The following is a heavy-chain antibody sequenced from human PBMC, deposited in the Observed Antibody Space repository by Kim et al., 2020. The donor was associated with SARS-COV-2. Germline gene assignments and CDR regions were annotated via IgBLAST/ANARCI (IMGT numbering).Heavy chain of an antibody. CDR3: ATPRVQPYETWRDGFGHYYGMDV. CDR1: GGTFSSYA. D-gene: IGHD6-13*01. J-gene: IGHJ6*02. V-gene: IGHV1-69*04. CDR2: IIPILGIA. Sequence: SVNVSCKASGGTFSSYAISWVRQAPGQGLEWMGRIIPILGIANYAQKFQGRVTITADKSTSTAYMELSSLRSEDTAVYYCATPRVQPYETWRDGFGHYYGMDVWGQGTTVTVSS.